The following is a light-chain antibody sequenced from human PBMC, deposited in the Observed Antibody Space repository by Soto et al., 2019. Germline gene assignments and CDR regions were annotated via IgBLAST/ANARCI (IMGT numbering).Light chain of an antibody. CDR3: QQYNSYSPST. V-gene: IGKV1-5*01. J-gene: IGKJ1*01. CDR2: DAS. CDR1: QSISSW. Sequence: DIQMTQSPSTLSASVGDRVTITCRASQSISSWLAWYQQKPGKAPKLLIYDASSLESGVPSRFSGSGSGTECTLTISSLQPDDFATYYCQQYNSYSPSTFGQGTKVEIK.